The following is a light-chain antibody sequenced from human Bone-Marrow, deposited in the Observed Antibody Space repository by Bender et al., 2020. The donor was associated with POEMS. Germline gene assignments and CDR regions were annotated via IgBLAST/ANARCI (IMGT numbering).Light chain of an antibody. Sequence: QSALTQPASVSGSPGQSITISCTGTSDDIGLYDLVSWHQQHPGKAPKLIIYEDTKRPSGVSSRFSGAKAGTTASLTISGLQAEDEADYYCSSYTGSSTLVFGGGTKLTVL. CDR2: EDT. CDR1: SDDIGLYDL. J-gene: IGLJ2*01. CDR3: SSYTGSSTLV. V-gene: IGLV2-14*02.